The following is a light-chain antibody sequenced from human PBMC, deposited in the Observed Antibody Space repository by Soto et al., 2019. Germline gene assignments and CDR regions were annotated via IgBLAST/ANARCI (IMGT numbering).Light chain of an antibody. Sequence: DIQMTQSPSTLSASVGDRVTITCRASQNINSWLAWYQQRPGKAPKLLIYKASNLEGGVPARFSGSGSGTEFTLTISSLQPDEFATYYCQQYQTYSTFGQGTKVEMK. V-gene: IGKV1-5*03. CDR2: KAS. CDR3: QQYQTYST. J-gene: IGKJ1*01. CDR1: QNINSW.